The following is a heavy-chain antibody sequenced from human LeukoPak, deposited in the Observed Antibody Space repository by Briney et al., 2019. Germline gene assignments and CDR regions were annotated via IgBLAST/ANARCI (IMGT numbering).Heavy chain of an antibody. CDR3: ASGGSNWNYYYY. CDR2: IIPILGIA. V-gene: IGHV1-69*04. Sequence: SVKVSCKASGGTFSSYAISWVRQAPGQGLEWMGRIIPILGIANYAQKFQGRVTITADKSTSTAYMEVSSLRSEDTAVYYCASGGSNWNYYYYWGQGTLVTVSS. D-gene: IGHD1-20*01. CDR1: GGTFSSYA. J-gene: IGHJ4*02.